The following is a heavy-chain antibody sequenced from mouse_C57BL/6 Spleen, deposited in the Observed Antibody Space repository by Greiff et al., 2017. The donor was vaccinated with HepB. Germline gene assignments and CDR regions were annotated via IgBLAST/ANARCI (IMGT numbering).Heavy chain of an antibody. Sequence: EVKVEESGEGLVKPGASLKLSCAASGFTFSSDAMSWVRQTPEKRLEWVAYISSGGDYIYYADTVKGRFTIARDNTRNTLYLQMSSLKSEDTAMYYRTRHLCHAMDYWGEGTSSTVSS. J-gene: IGHJ4*01. CDR3: TRHLCHAMDY. CDR1: GFTFSSDA. V-gene: IGHV5S21*01. CDR2: ISSGGDYI.